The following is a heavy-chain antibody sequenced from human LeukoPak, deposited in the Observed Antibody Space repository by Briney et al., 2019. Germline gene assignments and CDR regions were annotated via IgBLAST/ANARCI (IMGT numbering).Heavy chain of an antibody. D-gene: IGHD5-12*01. CDR3: ARDEWLRLALYYGMDV. CDR2: ISYDGSNK. V-gene: IGHV3-30-3*01. CDR1: GFTFSSYA. J-gene: IGHJ6*02. Sequence: PGGSLRLSCAASGFTFSSYAMSWVRQAPGKGLEWVAVISYDGSNKYYADSVKGRFTISRDNSKNTLYLQMNSLRAEDTAVYYCARDEWLRLALYYGMDVWGQGTTVTVSS.